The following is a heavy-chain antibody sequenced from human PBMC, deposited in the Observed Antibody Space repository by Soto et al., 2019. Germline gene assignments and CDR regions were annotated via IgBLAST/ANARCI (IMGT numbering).Heavy chain of an antibody. CDR2: INPHGGST. CDR3: APSSEGNFGIIIEGNNWFDP. Sequence: ASVKVSCKAPRDTFTSYYIHWVRQAPGQGLEWMGVINPHGGSTAYARKFKGRVTLTRDTSASTVYMEVSSLTSEDTAMYYCAPSSEGNFGIIIEGNNWFDPWGQGTLVTVSS. J-gene: IGHJ5*02. CDR1: RDTFTSYY. D-gene: IGHD1-26*01. V-gene: IGHV1-46*01.